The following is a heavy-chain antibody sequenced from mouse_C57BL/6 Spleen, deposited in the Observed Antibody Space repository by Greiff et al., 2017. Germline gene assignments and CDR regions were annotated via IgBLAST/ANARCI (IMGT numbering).Heavy chain of an antibody. V-gene: IGHV14-4*01. J-gene: IGHJ3*01. CDR3: TTDVTIRPFAY. CDR2: IDPDDGDT. Sequence: VQLKQSGAELVRPGASVKLSCTASGFNIKDDYMHWVKQRPEQGLEWIGWIDPDDGDTEYAPEFQGKATITADTSSNTAYLQLSSLTSEDTAVYDCTTDVTIRPFAYKGQGTQVTDSA. D-gene: IGHD2-12*01. CDR1: GFNIKDDY.